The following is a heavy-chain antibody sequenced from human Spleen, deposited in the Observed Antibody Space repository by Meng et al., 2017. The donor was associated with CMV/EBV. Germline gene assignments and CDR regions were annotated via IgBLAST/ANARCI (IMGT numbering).Heavy chain of an antibody. Sequence: SETLSLTCTVSGYSISSGYYWGWIRQPPGKGLEWIGSIYHSGSTYYNPSLKSRVTISVDTSKNQFSLKLSSVTAADTAVYYCARDMGGLRFLEWLLNYYYGMDVWGQGTTVTVSS. V-gene: IGHV4-38-2*02. J-gene: IGHJ6*02. CDR3: ARDMGGLRFLEWLLNYYYGMDV. D-gene: IGHD3-3*01. CDR1: GYSISSGYY. CDR2: IYHSGST.